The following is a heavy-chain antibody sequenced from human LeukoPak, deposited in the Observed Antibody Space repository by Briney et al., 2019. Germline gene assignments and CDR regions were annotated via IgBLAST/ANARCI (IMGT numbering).Heavy chain of an antibody. CDR1: GGSISSYY. CDR2: IYYSGST. D-gene: IGHD3-22*01. J-gene: IGHJ3*02. V-gene: IGHV4-59*01. Sequence: SETLSLTCTVSGGSISSYYWSWIRQPPGKGLEWIGYIYYSGSTNYNPSLKSRVTISVDTSKNQFSLKLSSVTAADTAVHYCARVVGWTYYYDRDAFDIWGQGTMVTVSS. CDR3: ARVVGWTYYYDRDAFDI.